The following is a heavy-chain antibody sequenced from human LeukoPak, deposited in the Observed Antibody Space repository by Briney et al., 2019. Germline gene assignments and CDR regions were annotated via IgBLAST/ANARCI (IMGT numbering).Heavy chain of an antibody. CDR3: ARDADGYED. J-gene: IGHJ4*02. Sequence: GGSLRLSCAASGFTVSSNYMSWVRQAPGKGLEWVANIKEDGSEDYYADSVKGRFAISKDNAKNSLYLQMNSLRAEDTAMYYCARDADGYEDWGQGTLVTVSS. CDR1: GFTVSSNY. D-gene: IGHD5-24*01. V-gene: IGHV3-7*01. CDR2: IKEDGSED.